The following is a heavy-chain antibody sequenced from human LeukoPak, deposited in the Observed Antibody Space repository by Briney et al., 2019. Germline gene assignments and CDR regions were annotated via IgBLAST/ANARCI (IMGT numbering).Heavy chain of an antibody. CDR1: GFTVSSNY. CDR2: IYSGGST. D-gene: IGHD2-2*01. Sequence: GGSLRLSCAASGFTVSSNYMSWVRQAPGKGLEWVSVIYSGGSTYYADSVKGRFTISRDNSKNTLYPQMNSLRAEDTAVYYCARVDSSTPGRDVWGKGTTVTVSS. J-gene: IGHJ6*04. V-gene: IGHV3-53*01. CDR3: ARVDSSTPGRDV.